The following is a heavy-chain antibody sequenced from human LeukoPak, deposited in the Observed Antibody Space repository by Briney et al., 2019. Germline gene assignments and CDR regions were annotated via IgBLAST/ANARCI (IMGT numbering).Heavy chain of an antibody. CDR3: ARDTRGESDY. Sequence: GGSLRLSCAASGFTFSMCSMSWVRQAPGKGLEWISYVSNNGRTTYYSDSVQGRFIISRDNAQNSLFLQMSSLGPDDTALYYCARDTRGESDYWGHGTLVTVSS. J-gene: IGHJ4*01. V-gene: IGHV3-48*04. CDR2: VSNNGRTT. D-gene: IGHD2-2*01. CDR1: GFTFSMCS.